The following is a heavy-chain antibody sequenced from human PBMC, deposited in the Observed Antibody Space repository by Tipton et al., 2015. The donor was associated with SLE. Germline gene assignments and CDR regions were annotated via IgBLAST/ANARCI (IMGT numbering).Heavy chain of an antibody. J-gene: IGHJ4*02. V-gene: IGHV4-39*07. CDR1: GGSISSTNYN. CDR3: ASYRLGNRMFDF. D-gene: IGHD3-16*02. CDR2: MYYSGNT. Sequence: PGLVKPSDTLSLTCTVSGGSISSTNYNWGWIRQPPGKGLEWIGSMYYSGNTYYHPSLKSRVTISIDTSQNQFSLRLNSVTAADTAVYYCASYRLGNRMFDFWGQGTLVTVSS.